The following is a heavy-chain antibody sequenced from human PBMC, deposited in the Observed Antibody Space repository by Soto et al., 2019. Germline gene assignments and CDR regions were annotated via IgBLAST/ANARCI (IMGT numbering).Heavy chain of an antibody. CDR1: GYTFTSYY. CDR2: INPSGGIT. D-gene: IGHD2-15*01. Sequence: ASVKVSCKTSGYTFTSYYLRWVRQAPGQGLERVGIINPSGGITSYAQKFQGRVSMTRDTSTSTVYMELSSLRSEDTAVYYCARDEGYCSGGNCYRDYYYYGMDLWGQGTTVTVSS. CDR3: ARDEGYCSGGNCYRDYYYYGMDL. V-gene: IGHV1-46*01. J-gene: IGHJ6*02.